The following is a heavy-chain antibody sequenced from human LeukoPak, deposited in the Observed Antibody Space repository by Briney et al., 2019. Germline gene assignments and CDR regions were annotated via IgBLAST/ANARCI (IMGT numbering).Heavy chain of an antibody. CDR3: ARHALYTSGWYEYYFDY. J-gene: IGHJ4*02. Sequence: PSETLSLSCTVSGGFINSYYWGWIRQPPGLVLDWIGYIYYSGSTNYHPSLKSRVTISVDTAMNQFSLKLTSVTAADTAVYYCARHALYTSGWYEYYFDYWGQGSLVTVSS. D-gene: IGHD6-19*01. CDR1: GGFINSYY. CDR2: IYYSGST. V-gene: IGHV4-59*08.